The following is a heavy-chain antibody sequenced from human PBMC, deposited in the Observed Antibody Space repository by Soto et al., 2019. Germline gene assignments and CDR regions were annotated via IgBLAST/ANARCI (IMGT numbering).Heavy chain of an antibody. Sequence: GESLKISCKGSGYSFTSYWIGWVRQMPGKGLAWMGVIYPGDSDTRYSPSFQGQVTISADKSISTAYLQWSSLKASDTAMYYCARSGSSFLKCWFDPWCQGTLVTVSS. J-gene: IGHJ5*02. CDR2: IYPGDSDT. CDR3: ARSGSSFLKCWFDP. V-gene: IGHV5-51*01. CDR1: GYSFTSYW. D-gene: IGHD6-13*01.